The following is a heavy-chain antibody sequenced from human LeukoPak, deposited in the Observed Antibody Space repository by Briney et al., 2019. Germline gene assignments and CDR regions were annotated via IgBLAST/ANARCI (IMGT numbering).Heavy chain of an antibody. D-gene: IGHD4-11*01. Sequence: GGSLRLSCAASGFTFDDYGMSWVRQAPGKGLEWVSGINWNGGSTGYADSVKDRFTLSRDNSKNTLYLQMNSLRAEDTAVYYCAKKKTDYSYPSSFDYWGQGTLATVSS. V-gene: IGHV3-20*04. CDR3: AKKKTDYSYPSSFDY. CDR2: INWNGGST. J-gene: IGHJ4*02. CDR1: GFTFDDYG.